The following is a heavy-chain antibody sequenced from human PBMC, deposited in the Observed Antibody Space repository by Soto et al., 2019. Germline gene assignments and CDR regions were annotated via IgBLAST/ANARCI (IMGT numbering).Heavy chain of an antibody. J-gene: IGHJ5*02. Sequence: SETLSLTCTVSGGSISSGGYYWSWIRQHPGKGLEWIGYIYYSGSTYYNPSLKSRVTRSVDTSKNQFSLKLSSVTAADTAVYYCARETDIVVVPAANGFDPWGQGTLVTVSS. CDR2: IYYSGST. CDR1: GGSISSGGYY. CDR3: ARETDIVVVPAANGFDP. V-gene: IGHV4-31*03. D-gene: IGHD2-2*01.